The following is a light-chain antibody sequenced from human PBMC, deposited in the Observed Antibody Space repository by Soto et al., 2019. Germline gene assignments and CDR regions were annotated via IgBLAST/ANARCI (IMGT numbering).Light chain of an antibody. Sequence: DIQMTQSPSTLSASVGDRVTITCRASQSISSWLAWYQQKPGKAPKLLIYKASSLESGVPSRFSGRGSGTEFTLTVSRIKPEDFATYYCEQYNSYSPTFGPGPKVEIK. V-gene: IGKV1-5*03. CDR2: KAS. CDR3: EQYNSYSPT. CDR1: QSISSW. J-gene: IGKJ1*01.